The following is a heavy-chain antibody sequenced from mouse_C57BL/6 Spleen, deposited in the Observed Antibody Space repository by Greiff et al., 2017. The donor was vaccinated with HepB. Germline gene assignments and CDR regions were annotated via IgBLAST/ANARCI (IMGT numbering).Heavy chain of an antibody. Sequence: VQLQESGAELARPGASVKLSCKASGYTFTSYGISWVKQRTGQGLEWIGEIYPRSGNTYYTEKFKGKATLTADKSSSTAYMELRSLTSEDSAVYFCARGGTGDYWGQGTTLTVSS. J-gene: IGHJ2*01. V-gene: IGHV1-81*01. CDR3: ARGGTGDY. CDR1: GYTFTSYG. CDR2: IYPRSGNT. D-gene: IGHD2-14*01.